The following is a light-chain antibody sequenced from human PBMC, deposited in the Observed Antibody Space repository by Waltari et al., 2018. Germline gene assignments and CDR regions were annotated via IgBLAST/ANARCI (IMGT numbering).Light chain of an antibody. CDR3: QAWDSSTGV. V-gene: IGLV3-1*01. Sequence: SYELTQPPSVSVSPGQTASITCSGAKLGDKYACWYQQKPGQSPVLVIYQDNQRPSGIPDRFSGSNSGNTATLTISGTQAMDEADYYCQAWDSSTGVFGTGTKVTVL. J-gene: IGLJ1*01. CDR1: KLGDKY. CDR2: QDN.